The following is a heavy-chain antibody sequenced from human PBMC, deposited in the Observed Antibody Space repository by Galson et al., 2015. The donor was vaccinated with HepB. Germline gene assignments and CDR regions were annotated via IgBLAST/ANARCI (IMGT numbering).Heavy chain of an antibody. CDR3: ARGAPPRYSSTRDGTSWVRHYYYYMDV. V-gene: IGHV4-34*01. D-gene: IGHD2-2*01. CDR1: GGSFSDYH. CDR2: INHSGST. Sequence: SETLSLTCTVFGGSFSDYHWTWIRQPPGKGLEWIGEINHSGSTSYNPSLKSRLTISVDTSKKQFSLKLSSVTAADTALYYCARGAPPRYSSTRDGTSWVRHYYYYMDVWGKGTTVTVSS. J-gene: IGHJ6*03.